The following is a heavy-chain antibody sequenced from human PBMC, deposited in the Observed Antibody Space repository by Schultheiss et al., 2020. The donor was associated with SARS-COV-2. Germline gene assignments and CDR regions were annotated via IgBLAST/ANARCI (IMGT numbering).Heavy chain of an antibody. CDR1: GFSFSSYT. J-gene: IGHJ6*03. CDR2: ITETGDST. CDR3: ARGGYQLPNYSYYYYFMDV. D-gene: IGHD2-2*01. Sequence: GGSLRLSCAASGFSFSSYTMNWVRQAPGKGLEWVSGITETGDSTHSADSVRARFSISRDNSKNTLYLQMNRLRADDTAVYYCARGGYQLPNYSYYYYFMDVWGKGTTVTVSS. V-gene: IGHV3-23*01.